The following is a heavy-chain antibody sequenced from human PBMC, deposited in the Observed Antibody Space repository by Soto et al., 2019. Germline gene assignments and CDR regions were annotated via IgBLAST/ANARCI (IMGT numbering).Heavy chain of an antibody. CDR3: VMTTVRVYYYYYMDV. J-gene: IGHJ6*03. CDR1: GGSISSSSYY. V-gene: IGHV4-39*01. Sequence: QLQLQESGPGLVKPSETLSLTCTVSGGSISSSSYYWGWIRQPPGKGLEWIGSIYYSGSTYYNPSLQSLVTLSVDTSKNQFSLKLSSVTAADTAVYYCVMTTVRVYYYYYMDVWGKGTTVTVSS. D-gene: IGHD4-4*01. CDR2: IYYSGST.